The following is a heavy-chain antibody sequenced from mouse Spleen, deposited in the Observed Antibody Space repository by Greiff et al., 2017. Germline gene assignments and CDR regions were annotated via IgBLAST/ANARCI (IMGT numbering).Heavy chain of an antibody. CDR3: ARREYPYDYAMDY. J-gene: IGHJ4*01. Sequence: VQLQQSGTELVKPGASVKLSCKASGYTFTSYWMHWVKQRPGQGLEWIGNINPSNGGTNYNEKFKSKATLTVDKSSSTAYMQLSSLTSEDSAVYYCARREYPYDYAMDYWGQGTSVTVSS. CDR2: INPSNGGT. V-gene: IGHV1-53*01. CDR1: GYTFTSYW. D-gene: IGHD2-12*01.